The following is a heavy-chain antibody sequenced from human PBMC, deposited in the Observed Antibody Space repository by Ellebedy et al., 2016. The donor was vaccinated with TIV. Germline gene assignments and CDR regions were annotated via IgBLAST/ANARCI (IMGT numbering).Heavy chain of an antibody. CDR2: IDQYGSGT. CDR3: AKPPEHWLIHTGLES. Sequence: GESLKISCAASGFMFGSDWMHWVRQAAGKGPVWVARIDQYGSGTDYADSVKGRFFISRDNSKNTLYLQMNSLRAEDTAVYYCAKPPEHWLIHTGLESWGQGTLVTVAS. V-gene: IGHV3-74*01. J-gene: IGHJ4*02. D-gene: IGHD6-19*01. CDR1: GFMFGSDW.